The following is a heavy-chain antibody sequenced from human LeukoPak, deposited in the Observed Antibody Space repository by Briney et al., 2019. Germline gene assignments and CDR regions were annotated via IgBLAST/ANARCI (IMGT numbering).Heavy chain of an antibody. D-gene: IGHD1-26*01. J-gene: IGHJ2*01. CDR3: ARDSDTWYFDL. CDR1: GASISSYY. Sequence: SETLSLTCTVSGASISSYYWTWIRQPPGKGLDWIGYIYHTGSTNYNPSLKSRVTTSIDTSKNQFFLKVSSVTAADTAVYYCARDSDTWYFDLWGRGTLVAVSS. V-gene: IGHV4-59*01. CDR2: IYHTGST.